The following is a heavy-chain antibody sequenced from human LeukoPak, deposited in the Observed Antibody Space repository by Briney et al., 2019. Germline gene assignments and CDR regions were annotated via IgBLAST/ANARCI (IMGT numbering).Heavy chain of an antibody. CDR2: VIRDGSFT. D-gene: IGHD3-22*01. J-gene: IGHJ5*02. CDR3: VRGQIGVSVIVH. CDR1: GFTFRSYW. V-gene: IGHV3-74*01. Sequence: GGSLRLSCAASGFTFRSYWMHWVRQAPGKGLEWVSRVIRDGSFTNYADSVKGRFTISRDNAKNTLYLQMSSLRVEDTAVYYCVRGQIGVSVIVHWGQGTLVTVSS.